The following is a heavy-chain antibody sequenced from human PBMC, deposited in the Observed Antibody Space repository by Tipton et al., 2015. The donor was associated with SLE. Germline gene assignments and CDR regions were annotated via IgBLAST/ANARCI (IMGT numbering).Heavy chain of an antibody. J-gene: IGHJ3*02. V-gene: IGHV4-59*08. CDR2: IYYSGST. D-gene: IGHD3-22*01. Sequence: TLSLTCAVYGGSFSGYYWSWIRQPPGKGLEWIGYIYYSGSTNYNPSLKSRVTISVDTSKNQFSLKLSSVTAAGTAVYYCARASITMIVVARGDAFDIWGQGTMVTVSS. CDR1: GGSFSGYY. CDR3: ARASITMIVVARGDAFDI.